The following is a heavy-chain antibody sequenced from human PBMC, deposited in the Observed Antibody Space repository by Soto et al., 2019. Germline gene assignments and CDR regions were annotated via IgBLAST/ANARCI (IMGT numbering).Heavy chain of an antibody. Sequence: GGALRLSCGASGFTLSSHANSGGRQAPGKGLEWVSAISGSGGSTYYADSVKGRFTISRDNSKNTLYLQMNSLRAEDTAVYYCAKDGTAAGTRVVDYWGQGTLVTVSS. CDR1: GFTLSSHA. V-gene: IGHV3-23*01. CDR2: ISGSGGST. CDR3: AKDGTAAGTRVVDY. J-gene: IGHJ4*02. D-gene: IGHD6-13*01.